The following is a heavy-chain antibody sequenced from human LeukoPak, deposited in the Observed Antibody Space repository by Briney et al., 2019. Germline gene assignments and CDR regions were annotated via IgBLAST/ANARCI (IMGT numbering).Heavy chain of an antibody. D-gene: IGHD2-15*01. CDR1: GFTFRSYR. CDR3: ARNRIGFDAFDI. CDR2: TSSSSSYI. J-gene: IGHJ3*02. V-gene: IGHV3-21*01. Sequence: GGSLRLSCAASGFTFRSYRMNWVRQAPGKGLEWVSSTSSSSSYIYYADSVKGRFTISRDNAKNSLYLQMNSLRAEDTAVYYCARNRIGFDAFDIWGQGTMVTVSS.